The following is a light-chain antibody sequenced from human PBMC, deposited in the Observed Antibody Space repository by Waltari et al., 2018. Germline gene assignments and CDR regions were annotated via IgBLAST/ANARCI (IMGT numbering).Light chain of an antibody. J-gene: IGKJ1*01. CDR3: QHYVRLPAT. CDR2: GAS. Sequence: IVLTQSPGILSLSPGERANLSCRASQSVSRTLAWYQQKPGQAPRLLIYGASTRATGIPDRFSGGGSGTDFSLTISRLEPEDFAVYYCQHYVRLPATFGQGTKVEIK. V-gene: IGKV3-20*01. CDR1: QSVSRT.